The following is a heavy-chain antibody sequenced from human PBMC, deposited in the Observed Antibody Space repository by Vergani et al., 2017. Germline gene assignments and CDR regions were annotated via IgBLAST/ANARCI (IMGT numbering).Heavy chain of an antibody. V-gene: IGHV3-74*01. CDR1: GFTFSSYW. J-gene: IGHJ4*02. D-gene: IGHD4-17*01. CDR3: ARDLASGATVTTLDY. CDR2: INSDGSST. Sequence: EVQLVESGGGLVQPGGSLRLSCAASGFTFSSYWMHWVRQAPGKGLVWVSRINSDGSSTSYADSVKGRFTIYRDNAKNTLYLQMNSLRAEDTAVYYCARDLASGATVTTLDYWGQGTLVTVSS.